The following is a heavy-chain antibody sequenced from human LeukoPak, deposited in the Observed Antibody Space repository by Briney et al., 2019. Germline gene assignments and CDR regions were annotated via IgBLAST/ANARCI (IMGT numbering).Heavy chain of an antibody. Sequence: SETLSLTCTVSDGSISNYYWSWLRQPAGKGLEWIGRVYSSGSTNYNPSLKSRVTMSVDTSKNQFSLKLSSVTAADTAVYYCARHYCGGDCYSRWYFDLWGRGTLVTVSS. CDR2: VYSSGST. CDR3: ARHYCGGDCYSRWYFDL. CDR1: DGSISNYY. D-gene: IGHD2-21*02. V-gene: IGHV4-4*07. J-gene: IGHJ2*01.